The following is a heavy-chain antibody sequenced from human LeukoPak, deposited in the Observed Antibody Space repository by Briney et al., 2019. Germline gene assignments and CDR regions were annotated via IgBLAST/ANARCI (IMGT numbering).Heavy chain of an antibody. D-gene: IGHD3/OR15-3a*01. CDR3: ARWGASGLALIYYYGMDV. CDR2: INPSGGST. CDR1: GYTFSRYY. Sequence: ASVKVSCKASGYTFSRYYMHWVRQAPGQGLEWMGIINPSGGSTSYAQEFQGRVTMTRDTSTRIVYMELSSLRSEDTAVYYCARWGASGLALIYYYGMDVWGQGTTVTVSS. V-gene: IGHV1-46*01. J-gene: IGHJ6*02.